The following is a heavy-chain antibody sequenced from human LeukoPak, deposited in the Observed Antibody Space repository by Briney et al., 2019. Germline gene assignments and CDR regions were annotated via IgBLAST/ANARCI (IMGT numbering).Heavy chain of an antibody. CDR3: ASFPRLIDDYSSWYSGY. CDR2: INSEGSST. CDR1: GFTFSSYW. D-gene: IGHD6-13*01. V-gene: IGHV3-74*01. J-gene: IGHJ4*02. Sequence: GGSLRLSCAASGFTFSSYWMHWVRQAPGKGLVRVSRINSEGSSTTYADSVKGRFTISRDNAKNTLYLQMNSLRAEDTAVYYCASFPRLIDDYSSWYSGYWGQGTLVTVSS.